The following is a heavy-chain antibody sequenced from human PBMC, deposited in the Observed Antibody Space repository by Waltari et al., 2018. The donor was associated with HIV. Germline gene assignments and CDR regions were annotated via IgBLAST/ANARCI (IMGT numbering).Heavy chain of an antibody. Sequence: EVQLVESGGGLVQPGGSLRLSCAASGFTFSNYWMAWVRQAPGKGLEWVANLNQGGNDINYMDSVMGRFTISRDNAKNSLFLQMNSLRADDTAVYYCARDTSGYFAYWGQGTLVTVSS. CDR1: GFTFSNYW. CDR2: LNQGGNDI. J-gene: IGHJ4*02. CDR3: ARDTSGYFAY. V-gene: IGHV3-7*03.